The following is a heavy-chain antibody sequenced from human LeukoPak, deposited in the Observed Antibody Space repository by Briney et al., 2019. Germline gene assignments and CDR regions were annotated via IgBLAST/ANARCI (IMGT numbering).Heavy chain of an antibody. D-gene: IGHD6-19*01. V-gene: IGHV1-69*13. Sequence: SVKVSCKASGGTFSSYAISWVRQAPGQGLEWMGGIIPIFGTANYAQKLQGRVTITADESTSTAYMELSSLRSEDTVVYYCARDPASISSGDHDWGQGTLVTVSS. J-gene: IGHJ4*02. CDR1: GGTFSSYA. CDR3: ARDPASISSGDHD. CDR2: IIPIFGTA.